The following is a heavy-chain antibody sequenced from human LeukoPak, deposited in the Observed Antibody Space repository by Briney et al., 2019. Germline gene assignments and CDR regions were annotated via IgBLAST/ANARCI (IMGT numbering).Heavy chain of an antibody. V-gene: IGHV3-9*03. CDR3: AKDKSRFLEWLSFDY. CDR2: ISWNSGSI. CDR1: GFAFDDYA. Sequence: GRSLRLSCAASGFAFDDYAMHWVRQAPGKGLEWVSGISWNSGSIGYADSVKGRFTISRDNAKNSLYLQMNSLRAEDMALYYCAKDKSRFLEWLSFDYWGQGTLVTVSS. D-gene: IGHD3-3*01. J-gene: IGHJ4*02.